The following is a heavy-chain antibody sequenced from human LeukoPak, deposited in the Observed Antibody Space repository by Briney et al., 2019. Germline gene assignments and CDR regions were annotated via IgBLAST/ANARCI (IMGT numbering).Heavy chain of an antibody. CDR1: GASINTYY. D-gene: IGHD3-10*01. J-gene: IGHJ4*02. Sequence: SEALSLTCTVSGASINTYYWSWIRQPPGKGLEWIGYIYYSGTTSYNPSLKTRVTISIDTSKNQFSLKLSSVTAADTAVYYCARVLRPMASQSYFDYWGQGTLVT. CDR2: IYYSGTT. CDR3: ARVLRPMASQSYFDY. V-gene: IGHV4-59*01.